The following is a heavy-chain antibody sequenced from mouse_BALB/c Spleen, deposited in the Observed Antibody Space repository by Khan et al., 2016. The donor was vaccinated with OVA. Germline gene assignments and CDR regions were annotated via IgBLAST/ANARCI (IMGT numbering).Heavy chain of an antibody. CDR2: ISYSGST. Sequence: EVQLVESGPGLVKPSQSLSLTCPVTGYSITSGYGWNWIRQFPGNKLEWMGYISYSGSTNYNPSLKRRNFITRETSKNQFFLQLNSVTTEDTATYYCARTARIEYWGQGTTLTVSS. CDR1: GYSITSGYG. D-gene: IGHD1-2*01. J-gene: IGHJ2*01. V-gene: IGHV3-2*02. CDR3: ARTARIEY.